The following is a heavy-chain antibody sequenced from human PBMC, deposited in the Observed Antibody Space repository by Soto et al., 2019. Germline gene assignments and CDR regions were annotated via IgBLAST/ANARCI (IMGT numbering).Heavy chain of an antibody. CDR3: ARSVEGHFDY. D-gene: IGHD6-19*01. CDR1: GFPFSIYS. V-gene: IGHV3-48*02. CDR2: ITSDTNTI. J-gene: IGHJ4*02. Sequence: EVQLVESGGGLVQPGGSLRLTCVASGFPFSIYSMNWVRQAPGKGLEWSSYITSDTNTIKYADSVKGRFTISRDNAKNLVYPQMNSLRDEDTAVYSCARSVEGHFDYWGQGTVVTVSS.